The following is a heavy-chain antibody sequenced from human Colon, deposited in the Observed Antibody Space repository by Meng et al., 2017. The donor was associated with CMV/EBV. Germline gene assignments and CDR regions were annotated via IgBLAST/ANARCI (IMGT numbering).Heavy chain of an antibody. CDR1: GDPIGSGSHS. J-gene: IGHJ4*02. CDR2: MYFSGIA. D-gene: IGHD1-26*01. V-gene: IGHV4-39*07. CDR3: ARDLTNKWFYY. Sequence: QLQESGPGLWKPAEPLSLTCTGSGDPIGSGSHSWAWFRQPPGKRLEWIGSMYFSGIADYNPSLKSRVTISLHATQKQFSLRLTSVTAADSAVYFCARDLTNKWFYYWGQGTLVTVSS.